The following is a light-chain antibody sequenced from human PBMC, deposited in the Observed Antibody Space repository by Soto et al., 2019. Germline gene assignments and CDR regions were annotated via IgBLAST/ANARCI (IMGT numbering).Light chain of an antibody. V-gene: IGLV1-40*01. Sequence: QSVLTQPPSVSGAPGQTVTISCTGSTSNIGASYDVHWYQQLPGSAPNLLIYRDTHRPSGIPNRFSGSRSGTSASLAITGLQAEDEADYYCQSHDTSLSGSFVLGTGTKVTVL. J-gene: IGLJ1*01. CDR1: TSNIGASYD. CDR2: RDT. CDR3: QSHDTSLSGSFV.